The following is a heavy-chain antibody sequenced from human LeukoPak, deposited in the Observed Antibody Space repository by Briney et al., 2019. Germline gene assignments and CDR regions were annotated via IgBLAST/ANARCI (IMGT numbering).Heavy chain of an antibody. J-gene: IGHJ6*02. D-gene: IGHD3-3*01. CDR2: IIPIFGTA. CDR3: ARRHSERSYYDFWSGNSMDV. CDR1: GYTFTSYG. Sequence: SVKVSCKASGYTFTSYGISWVRQAPGQGLEWMGGIIPIFGTANYAQKFQGRVTITADESTSTAYMELSSLRSEDTAVYYCARRHSERSYYDFWSGNSMDVWGQGTTVTVSS. V-gene: IGHV1-69*13.